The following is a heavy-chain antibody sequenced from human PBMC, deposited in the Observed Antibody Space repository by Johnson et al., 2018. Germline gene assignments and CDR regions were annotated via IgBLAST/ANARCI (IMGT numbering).Heavy chain of an antibody. V-gene: IGHV3-33*01. CDR1: GFTFSSYG. Sequence: QVQLVQSGGGVVQPGRSLRLSCAASGFTFSSYGMHWVRQAPGKGLEWVAVIWYDGSNKYYADPVKGRFTISRENSKNTRGVQMNSLGAGDTAVYFCVATYSRCWYPHGMDVWGQGTTVTVSS. CDR3: VATYSRCWYPHGMDV. J-gene: IGHJ6*02. D-gene: IGHD6-13*01. CDR2: IWYDGSNK.